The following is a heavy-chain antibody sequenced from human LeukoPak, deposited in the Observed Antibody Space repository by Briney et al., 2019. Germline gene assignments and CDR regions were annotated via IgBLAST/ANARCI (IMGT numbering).Heavy chain of an antibody. CDR3: AREWGYCRSTSCASFDY. CDR2: ISAYNGNT. V-gene: IGHV1-18*01. Sequence: ASVKVSCKASGYTFTSYGISWVRQAPGQGLEWMGWISAYNGNTNYAQKLQGRVTITTDTSTSTAYMELRSLRSDDTAVYYCAREWGYCRSTSCASFDYWGQGTLVTVSS. CDR1: GYTFTSYG. D-gene: IGHD2-2*01. J-gene: IGHJ4*02.